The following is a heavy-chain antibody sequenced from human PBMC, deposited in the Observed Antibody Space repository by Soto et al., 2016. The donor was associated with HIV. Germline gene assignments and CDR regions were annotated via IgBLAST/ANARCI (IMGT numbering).Heavy chain of an antibody. J-gene: IGHJ4*02. D-gene: IGHD4-17*01. CDR1: GFTFNMHA. V-gene: IGHV3-23*01. CDR3: AKDSLTKTNDYDYLDS. Sequence: EVQLMESGGGLVQPGGSLRLSCAASGFTFNMHAMAWVRQVPGKGLEWVSVINEIGDKTYYAESVKGRVVISRDNSKNTVSLEMNDLRVDDTAIYFCAKDSLTKTNDYDYLDSWGQGALVTVSS. CDR2: INEIGDKT.